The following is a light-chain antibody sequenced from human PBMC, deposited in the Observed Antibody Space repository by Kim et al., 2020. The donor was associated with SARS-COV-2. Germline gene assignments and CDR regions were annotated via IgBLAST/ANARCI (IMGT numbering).Light chain of an antibody. CDR1: KLGDKY. CDR2: QDS. J-gene: IGLJ3*02. V-gene: IGLV3-1*01. CDR3: QAWDSSTAV. Sequence: SVSPGQTASITCSVDKLGDKYACWYQQKPGQSPVLVIYQDSKRPSGIPERFSGSNPGNTATLTISGTQAMDEADYYCQAWDSSTAVFGGGTQLTVL.